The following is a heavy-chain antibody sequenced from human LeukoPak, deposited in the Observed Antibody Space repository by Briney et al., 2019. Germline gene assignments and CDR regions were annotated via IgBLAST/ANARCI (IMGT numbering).Heavy chain of an antibody. J-gene: IGHJ4*02. V-gene: IGHV3-23*01. CDR3: AKDEEGWELLVSGY. CDR2: ISGSGGST. CDR1: GFTFSSYE. D-gene: IGHD1-26*01. Sequence: GGSLRLSCAASGFTFSSYEMNWVRQAPGKGLEWVSAISGSGGSTHYADSVKGRFTISRDNSKNTLYLQMNSLRAEDTAVYYCAKDEEGWELLVSGYWGQGTLVTVSS.